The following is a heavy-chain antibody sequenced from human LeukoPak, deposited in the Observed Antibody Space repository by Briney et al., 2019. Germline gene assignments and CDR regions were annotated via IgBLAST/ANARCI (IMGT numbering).Heavy chain of an antibody. V-gene: IGHV4-39*07. Sequence: SETLSLTRTVSCVSISINTYYWGWIRQPPGKGLEWIGSIYYSGSTYYNPSLKSRVAISVDTSKNQFSLKLSSVTAADTAVYYCARDYQGGYGDKTVDYWGQGTLVTVSS. CDR3: ARDYQGGYGDKTVDY. D-gene: IGHD5-18*01. J-gene: IGHJ4*02. CDR1: CVSISINTYY. CDR2: IYYSGST.